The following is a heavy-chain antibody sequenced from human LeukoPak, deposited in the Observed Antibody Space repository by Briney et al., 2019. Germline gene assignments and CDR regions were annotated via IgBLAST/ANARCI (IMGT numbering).Heavy chain of an antibody. CDR2: INPNSGGT. Sequence: GASVKVSCKASGYSFTAYYMHWVRQAPGQGLEWMGWINPNSGGTNYAQKFQGRATMTRDTSITTAYMELRSLRSDDTAVYYCARDRGYVSASPCDYWGQGTLVTVSS. CDR3: ARDRGYVSASPCDY. V-gene: IGHV1-2*02. D-gene: IGHD5-12*01. CDR1: GYSFTAYY. J-gene: IGHJ4*02.